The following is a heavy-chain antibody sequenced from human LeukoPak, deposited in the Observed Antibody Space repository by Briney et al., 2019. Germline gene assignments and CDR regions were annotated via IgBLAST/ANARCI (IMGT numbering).Heavy chain of an antibody. CDR3: ARSISGVFNRFDY. Sequence: GGSLRLSCAASGFTFSSYAMHWVRQAPGKGLEWVAVISYDGSNKYYADSVKGRFTISRDNSKNTLFLQMNNLRAEDTAVYYCARSISGVFNRFDYWGKGTLVTVSS. CDR1: GFTFSSYA. J-gene: IGHJ4*02. CDR2: ISYDGSNK. D-gene: IGHD2-21*01. V-gene: IGHV3-30-3*01.